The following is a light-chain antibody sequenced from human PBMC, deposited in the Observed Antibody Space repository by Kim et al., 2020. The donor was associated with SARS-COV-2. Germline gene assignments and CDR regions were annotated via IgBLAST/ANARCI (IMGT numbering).Light chain of an antibody. CDR2: DVS. CDR3: SSYTSSSTLDWV. J-gene: IGLJ3*02. CDR1: SRYVGGYNY. V-gene: IGLV2-14*03. Sequence: ITISCTGTSRYVGGYNYFSWYQQHPGKAPKLMIYDVSYRPSGVSNRFSGSKSGNTASLTISGLQAEDEADYYCSSYTSSSTLDWVFGGGTQLTVL.